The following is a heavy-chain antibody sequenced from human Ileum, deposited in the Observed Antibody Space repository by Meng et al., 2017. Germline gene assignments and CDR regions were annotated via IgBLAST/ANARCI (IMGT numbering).Heavy chain of an antibody. CDR2: IKSDWSST. J-gene: IGHJ4*02. D-gene: IGHD2-15*01. V-gene: IGHV3-74*02. CDR3: ARYWFFDY. CDR1: RFTFSRYD. Sequence: QVVDAGGRVFGSVRSRRLCCDSSRFTFSRYDMYLCHQTPGKGLVMVSPIKSDWSSTSYADSVKCRFTISRDNXKNTLYLXMXXLRAXXXXVYYCARYWFFDYWGQGTLVTVSX.